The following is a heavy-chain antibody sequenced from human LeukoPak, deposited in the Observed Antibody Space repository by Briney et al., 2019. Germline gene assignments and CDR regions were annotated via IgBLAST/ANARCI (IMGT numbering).Heavy chain of an antibody. Sequence: ASVKVSCKASGYTFNIYGISWMRQAPGQGLEWMGWISGYNGNTNYAQKLQGRVTMTTDTSTSTAYMELWSLRSDDTAVYYCVRDLDSSGYYTGDVFDIWGQGTMVTVSS. CDR3: VRDLDSSGYYTGDVFDI. V-gene: IGHV1-18*01. CDR1: GYTFNIYG. D-gene: IGHD3-22*01. J-gene: IGHJ3*02. CDR2: ISGYNGNT.